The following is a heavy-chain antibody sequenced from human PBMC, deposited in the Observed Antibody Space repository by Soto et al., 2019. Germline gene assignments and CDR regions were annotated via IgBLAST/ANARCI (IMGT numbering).Heavy chain of an antibody. D-gene: IGHD2-21*02. CDR2: IEEDGNER. V-gene: IGHV3-7*05. J-gene: IGHJ6*02. CDR3: ARAPQVTTFHYGMDV. Sequence: VQLVESGGGLVQPGGSLRLSCTASGFAFSSYWMNWVRRAPGKGLEWVASIEEDGNERYYVDSVKGRFTISRDNAMNSVYLQINSLRAEDTAIYYCARAPQVTTFHYGMDVSDQGTTVTVSS. CDR1: GFAFSSYW.